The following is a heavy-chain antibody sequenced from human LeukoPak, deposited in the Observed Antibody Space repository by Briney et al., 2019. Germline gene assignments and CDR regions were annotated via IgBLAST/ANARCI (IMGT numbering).Heavy chain of an antibody. D-gene: IGHD3-22*01. Sequence: ASVTVSCKASGYTFTDYYMHWVRQAPGQGLEWMGWINPNSGGTNYAQKFQGRVTMTRDTSISTAYMELSRLRSDDTAVYYCARDLFDYYDSSGYLNYWGQGTLVTVSS. CDR3: ARDLFDYYDSSGYLNY. V-gene: IGHV1-2*02. CDR2: INPNSGGT. CDR1: GYTFTDYY. J-gene: IGHJ4*02.